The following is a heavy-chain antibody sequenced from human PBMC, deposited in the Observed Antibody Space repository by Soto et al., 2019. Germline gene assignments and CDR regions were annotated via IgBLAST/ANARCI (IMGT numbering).Heavy chain of an antibody. V-gene: IGHV3-30-3*01. Sequence: QVQLVESGGGVAQPGRSLRLSCAASGFTFSSYALHWVRQAPGKGLERVAVISNGGTNKYYADSVKGRFTISRDNSKNTLYLQMNSLRTEDTAVYYCARDGGDWFDPWGQGILVTVSS. CDR1: GFTFSSYA. CDR2: ISNGGTNK. CDR3: ARDGGDWFDP. J-gene: IGHJ5*02.